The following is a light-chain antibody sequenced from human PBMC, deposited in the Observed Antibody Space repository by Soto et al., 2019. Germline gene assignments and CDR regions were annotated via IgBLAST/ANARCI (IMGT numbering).Light chain of an antibody. CDR3: SSYTSSITLL. CDR1: SSDVGSYDY. CDR2: EVS. J-gene: IGLJ7*01. V-gene: IGLV2-14*01. Sequence: QSVLTQPASVSVSPGQSITISCTGTSSDVGSYDYVSWYQQHPGKAPRLMIYEVSNRPSGVSTRFSGSKSGNTASLTISGLQPEDEADYYCSSYTSSITLLFGGGTQLTVL.